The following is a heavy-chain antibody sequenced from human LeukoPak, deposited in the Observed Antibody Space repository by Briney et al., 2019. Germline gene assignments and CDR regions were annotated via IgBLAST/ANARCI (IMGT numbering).Heavy chain of an antibody. CDR2: MNPNSGNT. CDR3: GREDTAMGAFDY. Sequence: ASVTVSFKASGYTFTSYDINWVRQATGQGLEWMGCMNPNSGNTGYAQKFQGRVNMNRNMYISTAYMELSSLRSEDRAVYYCGREDTAMGAFDYWGQGTLVTVSS. J-gene: IGHJ4*02. V-gene: IGHV1-8*01. D-gene: IGHD5-18*01. CDR1: GYTFTSYD.